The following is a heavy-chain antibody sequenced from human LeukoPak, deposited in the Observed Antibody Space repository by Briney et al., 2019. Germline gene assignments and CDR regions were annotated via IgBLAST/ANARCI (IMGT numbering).Heavy chain of an antibody. D-gene: IGHD3-22*01. Sequence: QSGGSLRLSCAASGFTFSSYAMSWVRQAPGKGLEWVSAISGSGGSTYYADSVKGRFTISRDNSKNTLYLQMNSLRAEDTAVYYCAKDPDYYDSSGIDYWGQGTLVTVSS. CDR2: ISGSGGST. J-gene: IGHJ4*02. CDR3: AKDPDYYDSSGIDY. V-gene: IGHV3-23*01. CDR1: GFTFSSYA.